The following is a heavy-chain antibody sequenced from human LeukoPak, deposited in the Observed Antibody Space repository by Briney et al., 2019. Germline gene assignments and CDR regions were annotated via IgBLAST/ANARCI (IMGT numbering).Heavy chain of an antibody. CDR2: IYTSGST. CDR3: ARANWALSFDY. J-gene: IGHJ4*02. V-gene: IGHV4-61*02. Sequence: SETLSLTCTVSGGSISSGSYYWSWIRQPAGKGLEWIGRIYTSGSTNYNPSLKSRATISVDTSKNQFSLKLSSVTAADTAVYYCARANWALSFDYWGQGTLVTVSS. CDR1: GGSISSGSYY. D-gene: IGHD1-1*01.